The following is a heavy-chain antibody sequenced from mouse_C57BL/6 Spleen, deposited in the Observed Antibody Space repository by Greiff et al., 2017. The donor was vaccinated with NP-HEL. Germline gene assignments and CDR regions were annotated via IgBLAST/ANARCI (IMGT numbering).Heavy chain of an antibody. CDR2: IYPRDGST. CDR3: ARWSYDYGFAY. D-gene: IGHD2-4*01. CDR1: GYTFTSYD. J-gene: IGHJ3*01. V-gene: IGHV1-85*01. Sequence: QVQLKESGPELVKPGASVKLSCKASGYTFTSYDINWVKQRPGQGLEWIGWIYPRDGSTKYNEKFKGKATLTVDTSSSTAYMELHSLTSEDSAVYFCARWSYDYGFAYWGQGTLVTVSA.